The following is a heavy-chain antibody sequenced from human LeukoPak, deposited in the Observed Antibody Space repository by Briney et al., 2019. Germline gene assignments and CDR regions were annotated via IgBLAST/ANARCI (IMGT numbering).Heavy chain of an antibody. CDR2: IYYSGST. D-gene: IGHD4-17*01. CDR1: GGSISSYY. V-gene: IGHV4-59*01. J-gene: IGHJ2*01. Sequence: PSETLSLTWTVSGGSISSYYWSWIRQPPGKGLEWIGYIYYSGSTNYNPSLKSRVTISVDTSKNQFSLKLSSVTAADTAVYYCARYRGGYGDYVYWYFDLWGRGTLVTVSS. CDR3: ARYRGGYGDYVYWYFDL.